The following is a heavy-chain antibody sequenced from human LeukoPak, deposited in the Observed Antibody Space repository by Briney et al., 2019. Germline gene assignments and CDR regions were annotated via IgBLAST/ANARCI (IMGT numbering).Heavy chain of an antibody. Sequence: VGSLRLSSAASGFTFSSYAMHWVRQAPGKGLEWVAVISYDGSNKYYADSVKGRFTISRDNSKNTLYLQMNSLRAEDTAVYYCARGDDYGDYWGLYWGQGTLVTVSS. CDR3: ARGDDYGDYWGLY. CDR2: ISYDGSNK. V-gene: IGHV3-30-3*01. CDR1: GFTFSSYA. J-gene: IGHJ4*02. D-gene: IGHD4-17*01.